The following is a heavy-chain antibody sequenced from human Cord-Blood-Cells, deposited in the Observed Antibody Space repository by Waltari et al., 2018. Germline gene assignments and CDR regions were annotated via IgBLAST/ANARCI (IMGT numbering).Heavy chain of an antibody. Sequence: QVQLQQWGAGLLKPSETLSLTCAASGGSFRGYYWSWTRQPPGKGLEWIGEINHSGSTNYNPSLKSRVTISVDTSKNQFSLKLSSVTAADTAVYYCARRSVGASAYFDYWGQGTLVTVSS. J-gene: IGHJ4*02. V-gene: IGHV4-34*01. CDR1: GGSFRGYY. CDR3: ARRSVGASAYFDY. D-gene: IGHD1-26*01. CDR2: INHSGST.